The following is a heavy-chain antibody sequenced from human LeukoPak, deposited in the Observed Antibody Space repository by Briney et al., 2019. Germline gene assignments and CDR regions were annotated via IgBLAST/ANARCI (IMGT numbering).Heavy chain of an antibody. J-gene: IGHJ4*02. CDR1: GLTFSTSG. D-gene: IGHD1-14*01. Sequence: PGGSLRLSXTASGLTFSTSGFNWVSQAPGKGLEWVASIGPTGSDRYHADSIKGRFTISRDNANNFLYLQMKSLRAEDTAVYYCATETNGRHYDYWGQGTLLTVSS. V-gene: IGHV3-21*06. CDR3: ATETNGRHYDY. CDR2: IGPTGSDR.